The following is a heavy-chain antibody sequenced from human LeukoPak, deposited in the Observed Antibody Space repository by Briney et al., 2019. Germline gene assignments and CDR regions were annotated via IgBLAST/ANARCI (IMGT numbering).Heavy chain of an antibody. Sequence: PGGSLRLSCAASGFTFSSYGMHWVRQAPGKGLEWVAVIRYDGSNKYYADSVKGRFTISRDNSKNTLYLQMNSLRAEDTAVYYCAKDHREVGYYDSTDYWGQGTLVTVSS. CDR3: AKDHREVGYYDSTDY. D-gene: IGHD3-22*01. J-gene: IGHJ4*02. CDR1: GFTFSSYG. V-gene: IGHV3-30*02. CDR2: IRYDGSNK.